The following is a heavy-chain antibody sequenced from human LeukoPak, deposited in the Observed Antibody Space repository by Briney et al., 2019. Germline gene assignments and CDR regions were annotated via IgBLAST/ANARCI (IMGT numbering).Heavy chain of an antibody. V-gene: IGHV3-23*01. D-gene: IGHD3-10*01. CDR1: GFTFSSYA. CDR3: AKDKGVLGVTMVRGVIIGMQG. J-gene: IGHJ4*02. CDR2: ISGSGGST. Sequence: GGSLRLSCAASGFTFSSYAMSWVRQAPGKGLEWVSAISGSGGSTYYADSVKGRFTISRDNSKNTLYLQMNSLRAEDTAVYYCAKDKGVLGVTMVRGVIIGMQGWGQGTLVTVSS.